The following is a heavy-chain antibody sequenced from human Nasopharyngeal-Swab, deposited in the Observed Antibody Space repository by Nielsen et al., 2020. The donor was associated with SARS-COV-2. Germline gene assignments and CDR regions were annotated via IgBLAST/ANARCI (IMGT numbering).Heavy chain of an antibody. CDR2: INQAGSEK. CDR1: GFTFSSYG. CDR3: ARVLGVIVGEDY. D-gene: IGHD3-16*01. Sequence: GGSLRLSCAASGFTFSSYGMHWVRQAPGKGLEWVANINQAGSEKYYVDSVKGRFTISRDNAKNSLYLQMNSLRAEDTAVYYCARVLGVIVGEDYWGQGTLVTVSS. V-gene: IGHV3-7*02. J-gene: IGHJ4*02.